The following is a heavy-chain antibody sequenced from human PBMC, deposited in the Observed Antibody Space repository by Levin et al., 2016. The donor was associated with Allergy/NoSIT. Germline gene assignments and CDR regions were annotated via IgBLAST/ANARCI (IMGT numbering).Heavy chain of an antibody. V-gene: IGHV3-66*02. CDR3: ARERSSSWYDSYYYGMDV. J-gene: IGHJ6*02. D-gene: IGHD6-13*01. CDR2: IYSGGST. CDR1: GFTVSSNY. Sequence: GESLKISCAASGFTVSSNYMSWVRQAPGKGLEWVSVIYSGGSTYYADSVKGRFTISRDNSKNTLYLQMNSLRAEDTAVYYCARERSSSWYDSYYYGMDVWGQGTTVTVSS.